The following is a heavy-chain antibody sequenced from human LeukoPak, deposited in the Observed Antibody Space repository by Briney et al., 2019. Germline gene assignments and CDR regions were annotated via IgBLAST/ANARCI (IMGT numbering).Heavy chain of an antibody. CDR3: AKVNRVVTAISNYYYYYMDV. V-gene: IGHV3-23*01. Sequence: GGSLRLSCAASGFTFSSYAMSWVRQAPGKGLEGVSAISASGGSTFYADSVKGRFTISRDISKNTLYLQMNSLRAEDTAVYYCAKVNRVVTAISNYYYYYMDVWGKGTTVTISS. J-gene: IGHJ6*03. CDR1: GFTFSSYA. D-gene: IGHD2-21*02. CDR2: ISASGGST.